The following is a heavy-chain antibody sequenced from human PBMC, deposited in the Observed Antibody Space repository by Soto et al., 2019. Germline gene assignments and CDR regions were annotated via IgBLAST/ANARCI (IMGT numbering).Heavy chain of an antibody. Sequence: GESLKISCKGSGYSFTSYWISWVRQMPGKGLEWMGRIDPSDSYTNYSPSFQGHVTISADKSISTAYLQWSSLKASDTAMYYCERWDSNNKWFDPWGQGTLVTVSS. CDR2: IDPSDSYT. D-gene: IGHD6-13*01. J-gene: IGHJ5*02. CDR3: ERWDSNNKWFDP. V-gene: IGHV5-10-1*01. CDR1: GYSFTSYW.